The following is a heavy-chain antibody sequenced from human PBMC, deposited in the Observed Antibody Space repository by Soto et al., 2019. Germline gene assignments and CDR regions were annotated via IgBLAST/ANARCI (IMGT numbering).Heavy chain of an antibody. J-gene: IGHJ6*02. D-gene: IGHD5-18*01. V-gene: IGHV5-10-1*01. Sequence: GESLKISCKGSGYIFTKYWISWVRQKPGEGLEWMARIDPSDSYISYSPSFQGHVTISTDNSITTAYLQWSSLKASDTATYYCARLRYSYGSVYAMDVWGQGTTVTVAS. CDR3: ARLRYSYGSVYAMDV. CDR2: IDPSDSYI. CDR1: GYIFTKYW.